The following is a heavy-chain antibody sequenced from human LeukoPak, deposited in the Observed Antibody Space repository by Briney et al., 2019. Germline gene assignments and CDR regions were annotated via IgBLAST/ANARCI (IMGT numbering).Heavy chain of an antibody. CDR1: GFTFSSYA. CDR3: AKDPYYYDSSGYYRYYFDY. J-gene: IGHJ4*02. D-gene: IGHD3-22*01. V-gene: IGHV3-23*01. Sequence: SGGSLRLSCAASGFTFSSYAMSWVRQAPGKGLEWVSAISGSGGSTYYADSVKGRFTISRDNSENTLYLQMNSLRAEDTAVYYCAKDPYYYDSSGYYRYYFDYWGQGTLVTVSS. CDR2: ISGSGGST.